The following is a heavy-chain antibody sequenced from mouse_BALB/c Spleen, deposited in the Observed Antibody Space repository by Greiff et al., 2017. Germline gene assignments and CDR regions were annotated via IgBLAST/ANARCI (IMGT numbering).Heavy chain of an antibody. CDR3: ASRYYGYDEVAD. CDR2: ISSGGSYT. J-gene: IGHJ3*01. CDR1: GFTFSSYG. Sequence: EVQVVESGGDLVKPGGSLKLSCAASGFTFSSYGMSWVRQTPDKRLEWVATISSGGSYTYYPDSVKGRFTISRDNAKNTLYLQMSSLKSEDTAMYYCASRYYGYDEVADWGQGTLVTVSA. V-gene: IGHV5-6*01. D-gene: IGHD2-2*01.